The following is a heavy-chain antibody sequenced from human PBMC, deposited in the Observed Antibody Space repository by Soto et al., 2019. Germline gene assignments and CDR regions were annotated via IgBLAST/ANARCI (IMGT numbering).Heavy chain of an antibody. Sequence: QITLKESGPTLVKPTHTLTLTCTFSGFSLRNSGVGVGWIRQPPGKALEWLALIYWDDDKRYSPSLKSRLTITKDTTKNQMVITMTNMDPVDTATYYCAHLTTGGFYFDYWGQGTLVTVSS. CDR1: GFSLRNSGVG. D-gene: IGHD4-17*01. V-gene: IGHV2-5*02. CDR2: IYWDDDK. J-gene: IGHJ4*02. CDR3: AHLTTGGFYFDY.